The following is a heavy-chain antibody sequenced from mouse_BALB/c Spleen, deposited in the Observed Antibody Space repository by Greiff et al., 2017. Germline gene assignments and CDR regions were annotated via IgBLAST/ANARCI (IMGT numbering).Heavy chain of an antibody. D-gene: IGHD6-5*01. J-gene: IGHJ2*01. CDR3: ARKAYPLYYFDY. Sequence: QVQLKESAAELARPGASVKMSCKASGYTFTSYTMHWVKQRPGQGLEWIGYINPSSGYTEYNQKFKDKTTLTADKSSSTAYMQLSSLTSEDSAVYYCARKAYPLYYFDYWGQGTTLTVSS. CDR2: INPSSGYT. CDR1: GYTFTSYT. V-gene: IGHV1-4*02.